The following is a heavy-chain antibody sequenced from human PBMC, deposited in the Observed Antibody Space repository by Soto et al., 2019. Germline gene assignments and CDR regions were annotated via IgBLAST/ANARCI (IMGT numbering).Heavy chain of an antibody. CDR1: GGSISSGGYS. CDR2: IYHSGST. CDR3: ASDHFDYGVDY. Sequence: QLQLQESGSGLVKPSQTLSLTCAVSGGSISSGGYSWSWIRQPPGKGLEWIGYIYHSGSTYYNPSLKSRVTISVARSKNQFSLKLSSVTAADTAVYYCASDHFDYGVDYWGQGTLVTVSS. J-gene: IGHJ4*02. V-gene: IGHV4-30-2*01. D-gene: IGHD3-9*01.